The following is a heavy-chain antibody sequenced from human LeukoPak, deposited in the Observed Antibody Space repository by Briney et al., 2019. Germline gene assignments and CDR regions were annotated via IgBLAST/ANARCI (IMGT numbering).Heavy chain of an antibody. CDR1: GYTFTSYA. Sequence: GASVTVSCKASGYTFTSYAMSWVRQAPGKGLEWVSAISGSGGSTYYAYSVKGRFTIARDNSKNTLYLQMNSLRAEDTAVYYCAKDRTLYGSGTPKRFDYWGQGTLVTVSS. CDR2: ISGSGGST. D-gene: IGHD3-10*01. J-gene: IGHJ4*02. V-gene: IGHV3-23*01. CDR3: AKDRTLYGSGTPKRFDY.